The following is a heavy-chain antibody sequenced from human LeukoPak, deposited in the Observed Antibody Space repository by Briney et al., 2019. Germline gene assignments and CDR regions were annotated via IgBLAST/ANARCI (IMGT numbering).Heavy chain of an antibody. CDR3: ARAGGAGSGYFDH. Sequence: SETLSLTCTVSGGSISSDGFYWSWIRQFPGKGLEWIGYIYHTGSTYYNPSLKSRVTISVDTSKNQFSLKLNSVTAADTAVYYCARAGGAGSGYFDHWGQGTLATVSS. J-gene: IGHJ4*02. CDR1: GGSISSDGFY. V-gene: IGHV4-31*03. CDR2: IYHTGST. D-gene: IGHD3-10*01.